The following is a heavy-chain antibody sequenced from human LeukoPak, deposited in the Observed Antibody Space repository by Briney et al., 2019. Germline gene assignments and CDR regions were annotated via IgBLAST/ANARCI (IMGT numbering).Heavy chain of an antibody. CDR3: ASDWRPGRLLWFGESIDF. J-gene: IGHJ4*02. CDR2: IYYSGST. CDR1: GGSISSSSDY. D-gene: IGHD3-10*01. Sequence: SETLSLTCTVSGGSISSSSDYWGWIRQPPGKGLEWIGSIYYSGSTYYNPSLKSRVTISVDTSKNQFSLKLSSVTAADTAVYYCASDWRPGRLLWFGESIDFWGQGTLVTVSS. V-gene: IGHV4-39*07.